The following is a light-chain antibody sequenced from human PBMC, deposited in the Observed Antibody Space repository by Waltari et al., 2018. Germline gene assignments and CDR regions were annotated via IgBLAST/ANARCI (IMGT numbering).Light chain of an antibody. V-gene: IGLV3-22*01. CDR3: VSGDEDILV. CDR2: EDD. CDR1: VLGVNF. Sequence: SYALTQLPSVSVSPGQTARITCSGDVLGVNFADWYRPDPGQAPVLVMYEDDKRYPGVPERFSGATSGNTATLTISRVLTEDEADYYGVSGDEDILVFGGGTKLTVL. J-gene: IGLJ3*02.